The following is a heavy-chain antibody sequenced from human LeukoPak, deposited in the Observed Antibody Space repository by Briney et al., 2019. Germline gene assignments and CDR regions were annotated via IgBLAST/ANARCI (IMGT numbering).Heavy chain of an antibody. CDR3: AKALAAAGNPLLYDYYYYMDV. D-gene: IGHD6-13*01. J-gene: IGHJ6*03. V-gene: IGHV3-30*02. CDR2: IRYDGSNK. Sequence: GGSLRLSCAASGFTFSSYGMHWVRQAPGKGLEWVAFIRYDGSNKYYADSVKGRFTISRDNSKNTLYLQMNSLRGEDTAVYYCAKALAAAGNPLLYDYYYYMDVWGKGTTVIVSS. CDR1: GFTFSSYG.